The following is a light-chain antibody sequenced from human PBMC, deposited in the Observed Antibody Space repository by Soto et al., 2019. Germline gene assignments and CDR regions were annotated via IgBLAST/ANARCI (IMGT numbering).Light chain of an antibody. Sequence: QAVVTQESSLTVSPGGTVTLTCGSSTGAVTSGHYPYWFQQKPGQAPRTLIFDTNKKHSWTPARFSGSLLGGKAALTLSGAQPEDEADYYCLLSYSGAAVFGGGTQLTVL. CDR3: LLSYSGAAV. J-gene: IGLJ7*01. CDR1: TGAVTSGHY. V-gene: IGLV7-46*01. CDR2: DTN.